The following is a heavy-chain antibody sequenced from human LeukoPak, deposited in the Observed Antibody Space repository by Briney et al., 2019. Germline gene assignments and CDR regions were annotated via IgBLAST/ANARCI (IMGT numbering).Heavy chain of an antibody. CDR3: ARDQRDGYNFWGGAFDI. CDR1: GFTVSSNY. V-gene: IGHV3-53*04. D-gene: IGHD5-12*01. Sequence: GGSLRLSCAAPGFTVSSNYMSWVRQAPGKGLEWVSFIYSGGSTYYADSVKGRFTISRHNSKNTLYLQMNSLRAEDTAVYYCARDQRDGYNFWGGAFDIWGQGTMVTVSS. CDR2: IYSGGST. J-gene: IGHJ3*02.